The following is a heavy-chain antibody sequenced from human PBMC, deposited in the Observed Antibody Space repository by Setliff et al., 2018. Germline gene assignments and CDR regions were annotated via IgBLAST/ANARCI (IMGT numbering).Heavy chain of an antibody. Sequence: GASLKISCKASEYSFTTYWIGWVRQMPGKGLEWMGIIYPGDSDTRYSPSFQGQVTIPADKSINTAYLQWSSLKASDTAMYYCARRNTAMVYGFDIWGQGTMVTVSS. V-gene: IGHV5-51*01. CDR2: IYPGDSDT. J-gene: IGHJ3*02. CDR1: EYSFTTYW. CDR3: ARRNTAMVYGFDI. D-gene: IGHD5-18*01.